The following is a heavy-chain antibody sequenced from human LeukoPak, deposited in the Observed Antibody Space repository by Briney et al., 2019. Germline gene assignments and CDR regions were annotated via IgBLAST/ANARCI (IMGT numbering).Heavy chain of an antibody. CDR1: GYTFTSYD. Sequence: ASVKVSCKASGYTFTSYDINWVRQATGQGFEWMGWMSPNSGNTGYAQKFQGRVTITRDTSASTAYMELSSLRSEDTAVYYCARRPMVTYYFDYWGQGTLVTVSS. CDR3: ARRPMVTYYFDY. D-gene: IGHD5-18*01. J-gene: IGHJ4*02. V-gene: IGHV1-8*01. CDR2: MSPNSGNT.